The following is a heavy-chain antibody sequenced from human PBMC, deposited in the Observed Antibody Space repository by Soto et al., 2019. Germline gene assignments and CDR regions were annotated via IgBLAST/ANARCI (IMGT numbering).Heavy chain of an antibody. V-gene: IGHV5-51*01. D-gene: IGHD3-10*01. J-gene: IGHJ6*02. Sequence: XESLKVSWKGSEDRFTSYWIGLVRQMPGKGLEWMGIIYPGDSDTRYSPSFQGQVTISADKSISTAYLQWSSLKASDTAMYYCARLRGPNYYYGMDVCGQRTTVTVSS. CDR3: ARLRGPNYYYGMDV. CDR2: IYPGDSDT. CDR1: EDRFTSYW.